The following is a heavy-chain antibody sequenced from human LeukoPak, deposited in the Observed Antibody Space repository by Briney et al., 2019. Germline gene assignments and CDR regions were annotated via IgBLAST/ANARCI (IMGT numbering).Heavy chain of an antibody. D-gene: IGHD3-3*01. CDR1: GYTFTSYD. J-gene: IGHJ5*02. CDR2: MNPNSGNT. CDR3: ARDPITIFGVAPKGDWFDP. V-gene: IGHV1-8*02. Sequence: GASVTVSCKASGYTFTSYDINWVRQATGQGLEWMGWMNPNSGNTGYAQKFQGRVTMTRDMSTSTVYMELSSLRSEDTAVYYCARDPITIFGVAPKGDWFDPWGQGTLVTVSS.